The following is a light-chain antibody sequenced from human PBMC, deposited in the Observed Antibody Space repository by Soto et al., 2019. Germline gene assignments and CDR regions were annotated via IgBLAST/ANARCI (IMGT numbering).Light chain of an antibody. Sequence: EILLTQSPYTLSLSPGESATLSCRASQSVSRYLAWYQQQPGKTPRLLIYDASHRAAGIPARFSGSGSGTDFTLTISSLEPEDVELYYCQQRSNWPLTFGGGTKVDIK. CDR1: QSVSRY. V-gene: IGKV3-11*01. CDR2: DAS. J-gene: IGKJ4*01. CDR3: QQRSNWPLT.